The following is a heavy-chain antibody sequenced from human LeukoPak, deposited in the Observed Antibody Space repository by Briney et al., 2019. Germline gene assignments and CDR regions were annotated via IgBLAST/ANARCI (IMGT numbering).Heavy chain of an antibody. CDR1: GFTFSGYW. D-gene: IGHD3-22*01. J-gene: IGHJ4*02. Sequence: GGSLRLSCAASGFTFSGYWMSWVRQTPGKGLEWVANIKQDGSEKYYVDSVKGRFTISRDNAKNSLYLQMNSLRAEDTAVYYCATQGDSSGFDYWGQGTLVTVSS. CDR3: ATQGDSSGFDY. V-gene: IGHV3-7*01. CDR2: IKQDGSEK.